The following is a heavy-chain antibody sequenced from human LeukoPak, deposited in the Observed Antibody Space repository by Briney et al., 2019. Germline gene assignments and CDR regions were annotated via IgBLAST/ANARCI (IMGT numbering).Heavy chain of an antibody. V-gene: IGHV1-2*02. Sequence: ASVKVSCKASGYTFTDYSIHWVRQAPGQGLEWMGWINPNSGGTNYAQIFQGRVTMTSDTSINKAYIELSRLRSDDTAVYYCARDLITLVRGFDFWGQGTLVTVSS. J-gene: IGHJ4*02. CDR3: ARDLITLVRGFDF. CDR2: INPNSGGT. D-gene: IGHD3-10*01. CDR1: GYTFTDYS.